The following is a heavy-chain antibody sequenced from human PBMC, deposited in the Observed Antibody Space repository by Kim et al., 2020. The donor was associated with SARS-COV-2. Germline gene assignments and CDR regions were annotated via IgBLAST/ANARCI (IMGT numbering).Heavy chain of an antibody. CDR2: LSAYNGNT. CDR3: ARGEDRMSGFPVYGLDI. Sequence: ASVKVSCKASGYTFDNYAITWVRQAPGQGLEWMGWLSAYNGNTNFAQKFQGRVTMTTDTLPSTAYMELRGLRSDDTAVYYCARGEDRMSGFPVYGLDIWGQGTMVAVSS. J-gene: IGHJ3*02. CDR1: GYTFDNYA. D-gene: IGHD3-3*01. V-gene: IGHV1-18*01.